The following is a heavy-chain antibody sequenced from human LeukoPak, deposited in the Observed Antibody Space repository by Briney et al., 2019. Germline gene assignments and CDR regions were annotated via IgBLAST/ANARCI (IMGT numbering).Heavy chain of an antibody. D-gene: IGHD2-21*01. CDR1: GFTFSSYG. CDR2: ISHDAKST. V-gene: IGHV3-30*18. Sequence: GGSLRLSCATSGFTFSSYGMHWVRQVPGKGLEWVTVISHDAKSTYHADSVKGRFTISRDSSKNTLFLQMNRLRPEDAAVYYCAKAPVTTCRGAYCYPFDYWGQGTLVTVSS. CDR3: AKAPVTTCRGAYCYPFDY. J-gene: IGHJ4*02.